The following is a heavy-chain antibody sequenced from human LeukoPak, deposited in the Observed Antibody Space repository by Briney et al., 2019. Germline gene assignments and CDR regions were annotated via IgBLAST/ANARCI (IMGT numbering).Heavy chain of an antibody. CDR2: ISSGSSTI. J-gene: IGHJ3*02. CDR3: ARGVPLIPRHAFDI. Sequence: GGSLRLSCAASGFTFSSYSMNWVRQAPGKGLEWVSYISSGSSTIYHADSVKGRFTISRDNAKNSLYLQMNSLRAEDTAVYYCARGVPLIPRHAFDIWGQGTMVTVSS. V-gene: IGHV3-48*04. CDR1: GFTFSSYS. D-gene: IGHD3-16*01.